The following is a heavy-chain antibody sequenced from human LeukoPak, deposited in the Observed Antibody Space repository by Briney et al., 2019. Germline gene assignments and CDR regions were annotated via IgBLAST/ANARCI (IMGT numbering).Heavy chain of an antibody. D-gene: IGHD6-19*01. CDR3: ARRSYSSPFDY. J-gene: IGHJ4*02. V-gene: IGHV4-59*08. CDR1: GGSISSYY. Sequence: SGTLSLTCTVSGGSISSYYWSWIRQPPGKGLEWIGYISYSGSTNYNPSLKSRVTISVDTSKNQFSLKLSSVTAADTAVYYCARRSYSSPFDYWGQGTLVTVSS. CDR2: ISYSGST.